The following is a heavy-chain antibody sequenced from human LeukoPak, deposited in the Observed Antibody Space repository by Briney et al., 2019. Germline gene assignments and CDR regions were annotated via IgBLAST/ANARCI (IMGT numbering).Heavy chain of an antibody. J-gene: IGHJ4*02. D-gene: IGHD6-13*01. CDR2: IYYSGST. V-gene: IGHV4-39*01. CDR1: GGSISSSGSY. CDR3: ARNGQQLAFDY. Sequence: SETLSLTCTVSGGSISSSGSYWGWIRQPPGKGLEWIGSIYYSGSTYYNPSLKSRVTISVDTSKNQFSLKLSSVTAADTAVYYCARNGQQLAFDYWGQGTLVTVSS.